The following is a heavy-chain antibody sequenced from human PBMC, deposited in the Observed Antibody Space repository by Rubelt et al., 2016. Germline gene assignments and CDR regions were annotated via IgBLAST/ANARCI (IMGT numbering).Heavy chain of an antibody. V-gene: IGHV4-39*07. D-gene: IGHD6-13*01. J-gene: IGHJ5*02. CDR3: ARLPGITATGIVVFDP. Sequence: RQPPGKGLEWIGSIYYSGSTYYNPSLKSRVTISVDTSKNQFSLKLSSVTAADTAVYYCARLPGITATGIVVFDPWGQGTLVTVSS. CDR2: IYYSGST.